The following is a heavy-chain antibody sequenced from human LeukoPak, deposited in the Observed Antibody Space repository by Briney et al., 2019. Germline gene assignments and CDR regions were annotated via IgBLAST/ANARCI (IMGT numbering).Heavy chain of an antibody. J-gene: IGHJ4*02. CDR3: ARERGIRIAAAIDY. Sequence: PSETLSLTCTVSGGSISSYYWSWVRQPVGKGLEWIGRIYTSGNTNYNPSLKSRVTISVDTSKNQFSLKLGSVTAADTAVYYCARERGIRIAAAIDYWGQGTLVTVSS. V-gene: IGHV4-4*07. CDR2: IYTSGNT. D-gene: IGHD6-13*01. CDR1: GGSISSYY.